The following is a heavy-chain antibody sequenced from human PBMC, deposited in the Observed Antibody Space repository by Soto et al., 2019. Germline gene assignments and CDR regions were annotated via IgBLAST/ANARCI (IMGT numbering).Heavy chain of an antibody. Sequence: EVQLLESGGGLVQPGETLRLSCAASGFTFSSYAMSWVRQAPGKGLAWVSVTSGSDDSTYYADSEKGRVTISSDNSKNTRYLQMNSLRAEDTAVYYCAKRSSSSTFDYWGQGTLVTVSA. CDR3: AKRSSSSTFDY. J-gene: IGHJ4*02. CDR1: GFTFSSYA. D-gene: IGHD6-6*01. V-gene: IGHV3-23*01. CDR2: TSGSDDST.